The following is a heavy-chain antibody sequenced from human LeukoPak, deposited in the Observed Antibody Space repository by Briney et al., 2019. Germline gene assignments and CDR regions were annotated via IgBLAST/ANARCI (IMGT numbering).Heavy chain of an antibody. Sequence: KPGGSLRLSCAASGLTVSSNYMSWIRQPPGKGLEWIGHILYSGSTNYNPSLKSRVTISLDTSKNQFSLNLNTVTAADTAVYYCARAGGIRGSALDLDYWGQGTLVTVSS. CDR2: ILYSGST. CDR3: ARAGGIRGSALDLDY. V-gene: IGHV4-59*02. J-gene: IGHJ4*02. CDR1: GLTVSSNY. D-gene: IGHD3-10*01.